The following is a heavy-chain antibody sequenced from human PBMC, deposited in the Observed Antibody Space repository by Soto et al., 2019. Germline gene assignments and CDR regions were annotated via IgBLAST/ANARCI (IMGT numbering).Heavy chain of an antibody. J-gene: IGHJ3*02. D-gene: IGHD5-12*01. CDR2: ISSSSSYI. V-gene: IGHV3-21*01. Sequence: EVQLVESGGGLVKPGGSLRLSCAASGFTFSSYSMNWVRQAPGKGLGWVSSISSSSSYIYYADSVKGRFTISRDNAKNSLYLQMNSLRAEDTAVYYCARGATRNAFDIWGQGTMVTVSS. CDR3: ARGATRNAFDI. CDR1: GFTFSSYS.